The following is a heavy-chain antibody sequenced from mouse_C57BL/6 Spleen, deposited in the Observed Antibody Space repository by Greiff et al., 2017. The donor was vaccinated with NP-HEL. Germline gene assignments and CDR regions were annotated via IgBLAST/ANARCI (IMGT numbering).Heavy chain of an antibody. V-gene: IGHV1-26*01. J-gene: IGHJ3*01. CDR2: INPNNGGT. CDR3: APTAQATFAY. Sequence: VQLQQSGPGLVKPGASVKISCKASGFTFTDYYMNWVQQSHGKSLEWIGDINPNNGGTSYNQKFKGKATLTVDKSSSTAYMELRSLTSEDSAVYYCAPTAQATFAYWGQGTLVTVSA. D-gene: IGHD3-2*02. CDR1: GFTFTDYY.